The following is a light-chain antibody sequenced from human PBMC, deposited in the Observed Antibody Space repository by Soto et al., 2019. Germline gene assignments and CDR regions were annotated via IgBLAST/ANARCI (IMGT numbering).Light chain of an antibody. Sequence: EIVMTQSPATLAVSPGETTRLSCRASQSINSDVAWYQQKLGQTPRLLIHGASTRATGIAARFSGSGSGTEFTLTISGLQSEDFATYYCQQYNYWPVTLGGGTKVDI. J-gene: IGKJ4*01. CDR1: QSINSD. CDR2: GAS. V-gene: IGKV3-15*01. CDR3: QQYNYWPVT.